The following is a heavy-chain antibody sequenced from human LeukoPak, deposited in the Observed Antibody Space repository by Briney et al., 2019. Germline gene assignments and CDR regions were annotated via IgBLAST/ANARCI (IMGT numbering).Heavy chain of an antibody. CDR3: ARVGYYDANWFDP. Sequence: GESLKISCKGSGYSFTSDWIGWVRQMPGKGLEWMGIIYPGDSDTRYSPSFQGQVTISADKSISTAYLQWSSLKASDTAMYYCARVGYYDANWFDPWGQGTLVTVSS. CDR1: GYSFTSDW. CDR2: IYPGDSDT. J-gene: IGHJ5*02. V-gene: IGHV5-51*01. D-gene: IGHD3-22*01.